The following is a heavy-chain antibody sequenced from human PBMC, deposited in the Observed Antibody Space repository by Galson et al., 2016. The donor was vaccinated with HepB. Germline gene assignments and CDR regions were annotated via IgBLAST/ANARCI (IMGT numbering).Heavy chain of an antibody. V-gene: IGHV4-34*01. J-gene: IGHJ6*02. CDR3: ARPRSGPVGGNYYMDV. D-gene: IGHD6-19*01. Sequence: SETLSLTCAVYGGSFSGYNWTWIRQPPGKGLEWIGEIHHSGGTIYNPSLKSRITMSVDTSKNQLSLSLRSVTAADTAMYYCARPRSGPVGGNYYMDVWGQGTTVTISS. CDR1: GGSFSGYN. CDR2: IHHSGGT.